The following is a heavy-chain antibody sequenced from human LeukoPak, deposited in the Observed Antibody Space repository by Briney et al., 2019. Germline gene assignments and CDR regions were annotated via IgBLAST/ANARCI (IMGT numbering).Heavy chain of an antibody. J-gene: IGHJ3*02. D-gene: IGHD6-13*01. Sequence: ASVKVSCKASGYTFTGYYMHWVRQAPGQGLEWMGWINPNSGGTNYAQKFQGRVTMTRDTSISTAYMELSRLRSDDTAMYYCARDSIAAADEGAFDIWGQGTMVTVSS. V-gene: IGHV1-2*02. CDR3: ARDSIAAADEGAFDI. CDR2: INPNSGGT. CDR1: GYTFTGYY.